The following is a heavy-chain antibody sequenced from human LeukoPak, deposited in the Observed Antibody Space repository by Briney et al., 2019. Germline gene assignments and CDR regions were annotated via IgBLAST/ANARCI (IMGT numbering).Heavy chain of an antibody. D-gene: IGHD2-2*01. CDR1: GFSFSTYG. CDR2: IAHDASII. V-gene: IGHV3-30*18. Sequence: GGSLRLSCAASGFSFSTYGMRWVRQAPGKGLEGVADIAHDASIIYYSDSVKGRFTISRDNSKNTLYLQMNSLRDEDTAVYRCEKDWGPWGSCPDSWGQGTLVTVSS. CDR3: EKDWGPWGSCPDS. J-gene: IGHJ4*02.